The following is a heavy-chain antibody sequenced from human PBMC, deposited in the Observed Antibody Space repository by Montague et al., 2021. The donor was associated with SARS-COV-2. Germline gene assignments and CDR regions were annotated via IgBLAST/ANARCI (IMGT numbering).Heavy chain of an antibody. V-gene: IGHV4-39*07. CDR2: IYYSGST. J-gene: IGHJ3*02. CDR1: GGSISSSSYY. Sequence: SETLSLTCTVSGGSISSSSYYWGWICQPPGKGLEWIGSIYYSGSTYYNPSLKSRDTISVDTSKNQFSLKLSSVTAADTAVYYCARVPPYYYDSSGYYSGAFDIWGQGTMVTVSS. CDR3: ARVPPYYYDSSGYYSGAFDI. D-gene: IGHD3-22*01.